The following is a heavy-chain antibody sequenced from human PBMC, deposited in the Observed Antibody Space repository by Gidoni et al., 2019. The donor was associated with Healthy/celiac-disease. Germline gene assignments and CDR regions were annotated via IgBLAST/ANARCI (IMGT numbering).Heavy chain of an antibody. CDR2: IIPILGIA. Sequence: QVQLVQSGAEVKKPGSSVKVSCKASGGTFSSYTISWVRQAPGQGLEWMGRIIPILGIANYAQKFQGRVTITADKSTSTAYMELSSLRSEDTAVYYCARDATAVVPAAIRLVSGAFDIWGQGTMATVSS. V-gene: IGHV1-69*08. CDR3: ARDATAVVPAAIRLVSGAFDI. D-gene: IGHD2-2*01. CDR1: GGTFSSYT. J-gene: IGHJ3*02.